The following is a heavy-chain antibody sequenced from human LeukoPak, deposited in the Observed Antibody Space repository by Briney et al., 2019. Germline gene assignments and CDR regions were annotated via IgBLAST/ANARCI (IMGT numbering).Heavy chain of an antibody. Sequence: PGGSLRLSCAASGFTFDDYGMSWVRQAPGKGLEWVSGINWNGGSTGYADSVKGRFTISRDNSKNTLYLQMNSLRAEDTAVYYCARDRSGSSWYQMGYSLDYWGQGTLVTVSS. CDR2: INWNGGST. D-gene: IGHD6-13*01. CDR3: ARDRSGSSWYQMGYSLDY. CDR1: GFTFDDYG. J-gene: IGHJ4*02. V-gene: IGHV3-20*04.